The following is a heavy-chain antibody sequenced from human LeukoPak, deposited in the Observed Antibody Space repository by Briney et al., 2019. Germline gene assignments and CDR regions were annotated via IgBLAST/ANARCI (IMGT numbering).Heavy chain of an antibody. CDR3: ARGVSRITMVRGVTPQTSNWFDP. J-gene: IGHJ5*02. CDR2: INHSGST. Sequence: SETLSLTCAVYVGSFSGYYWSWIRQPPGKGLEWIGEINHSGSTNYNPYLKSRVTISVDTSENQFSLKLSSVTAADTAVYYCARGVSRITMVRGVTPQTSNWFDPWGQGTLVTVSS. D-gene: IGHD3-10*01. CDR1: VGSFSGYY. V-gene: IGHV4-34*01.